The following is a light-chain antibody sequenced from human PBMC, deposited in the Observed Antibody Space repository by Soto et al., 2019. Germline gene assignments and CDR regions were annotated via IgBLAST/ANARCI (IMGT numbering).Light chain of an antibody. V-gene: IGKV3-15*01. J-gene: IGKJ2*01. CDR3: PQYNNWPLHT. Sequence: EIVMTQPPATLSVSPGERATLSCRASQSVSRNLAWYQQRPGRAPRLLIYDASTRATDIPARFSGSGSGTEFTLTISSLQSEDFAVYYCPQYNNWPLHTFGQGTKLEIK. CDR1: QSVSRN. CDR2: DAS.